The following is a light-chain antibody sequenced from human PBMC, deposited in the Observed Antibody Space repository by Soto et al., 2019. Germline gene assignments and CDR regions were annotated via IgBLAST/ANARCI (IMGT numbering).Light chain of an antibody. V-gene: IGKV3-20*01. CDR3: QQYGSSLT. CDR2: GAS. Sequence: IVMTQSPATLSVSPWERATLSWRASQSVSSNLAWYQQKPGQAPRLLIYGASSRATGIPDRFSGSGSGTDFTLTISRLEPEDFAVYYCQQYGSSLTFGGGTKVDIK. CDR1: QSVSSN. J-gene: IGKJ4*01.